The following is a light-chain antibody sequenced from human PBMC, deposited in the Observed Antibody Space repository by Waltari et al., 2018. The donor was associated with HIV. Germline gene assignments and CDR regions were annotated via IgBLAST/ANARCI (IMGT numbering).Light chain of an antibody. J-gene: IGLJ2*01. CDR1: SLRNNY. V-gene: IGLV3-19*01. CDR2: GKD. CDR3: NCRGNSGNQVL. Sequence: SSELTLDPAVSVALGQYVMITCQVDSLRNNYALWYQQTPGQAPVLVFYGKDGRPSGIPDRFSGSSSGNTASLTITGAQAEDEADYYCNCRGNSGNQVLFGGGTQLTVL.